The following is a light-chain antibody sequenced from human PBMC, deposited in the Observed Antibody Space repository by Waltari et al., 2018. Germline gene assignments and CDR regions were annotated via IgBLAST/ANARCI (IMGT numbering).Light chain of an antibody. V-gene: IGKV3-20*01. CDR2: GAS. J-gene: IGKJ1*01. CDR1: QSVGSDY. CDR3: QQYGISPRT. Sequence: EVVLTQSPVTLSLSPGDRATLSCRASQSVGSDYLAWYQQKPGQAPRLLLYGASSRATGIPDRFSGSGSGTDFTLTISRLEPEDFAVYYCQQYGISPRTFGQGTKVEI.